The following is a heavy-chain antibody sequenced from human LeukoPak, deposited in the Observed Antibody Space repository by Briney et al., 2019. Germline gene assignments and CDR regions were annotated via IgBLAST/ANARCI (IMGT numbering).Heavy chain of an antibody. D-gene: IGHD2-2*01. CDR2: ISYDGSNK. Sequence: PGGSLRLSCAASGFTFSSYGMHWVRQAPGKGLEWVAVISYDGSNKYYADSVKGRFTISRDNSKNTLYLQMNSLRAEDTAVYYCAKSQYCSSTSCYYYYGMDVWGRGTTVTVSS. CDR1: GFTFSSYG. CDR3: AKSQYCSSTSCYYYYGMDV. V-gene: IGHV3-30*18. J-gene: IGHJ6*02.